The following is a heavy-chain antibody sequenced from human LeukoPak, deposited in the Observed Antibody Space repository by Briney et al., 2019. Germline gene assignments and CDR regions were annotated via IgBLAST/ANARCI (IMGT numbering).Heavy chain of an antibody. CDR2: IYYSGST. J-gene: IGHJ4*02. Sequence: PSETLSLTCTVSGGSISSHYWSWIRQPPGKGLEWIGYIYYSGSTNYNLSLKSRVTISVDTSKNQFSLKLSSVTAADTAVYYCARGSNGWYYFDYWGQGTLVTVSS. V-gene: IGHV4-59*11. CDR1: GGSISSHY. D-gene: IGHD6-19*01. CDR3: ARGSNGWYYFDY.